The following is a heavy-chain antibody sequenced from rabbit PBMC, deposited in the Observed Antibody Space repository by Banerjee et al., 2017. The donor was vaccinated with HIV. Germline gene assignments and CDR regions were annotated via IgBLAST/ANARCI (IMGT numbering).Heavy chain of an antibody. CDR3: ARDGGVMPAFSL. Sequence: QEQLEESGGDLVKPEGSLTLTCTASGFSFSSSYYMCWVRQAPGKGLEWIACIYGGGDLAYYASWAKGRFTISKTSSTTVTLQMTSLTAADTATYFCARDGGVMPAFSLWGQGTLVTVS. CDR1: GFSFSSSYY. D-gene: IGHD3-1*01. CDR2: IYGGGDLA. J-gene: IGHJ4*01. V-gene: IGHV1S45*01.